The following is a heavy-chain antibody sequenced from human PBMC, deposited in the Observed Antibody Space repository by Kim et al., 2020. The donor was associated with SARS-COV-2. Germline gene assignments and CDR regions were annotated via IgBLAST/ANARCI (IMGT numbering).Heavy chain of an antibody. D-gene: IGHD3-22*01. Sequence: GGSLRLSCAASGFTFDDYAMHWVRQAPGKGLEWVSGISWNSGSIGYADSVKGRFTISRDNAKNSLYLQMNSLRAEDTALYYCAMRTGSYYYDSSGYFDY. V-gene: IGHV3-9*01. CDR2: ISWNSGSI. CDR3: AMRTGSYYYDSSGYFDY. J-gene: IGHJ4*01. CDR1: GFTFDDYA.